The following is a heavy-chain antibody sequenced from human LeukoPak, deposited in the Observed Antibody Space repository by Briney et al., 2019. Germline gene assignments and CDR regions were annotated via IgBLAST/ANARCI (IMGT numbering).Heavy chain of an antibody. J-gene: IGHJ5*02. D-gene: IGHD3-22*01. Sequence: PGGSLRLSCAASGCTFSSYWMHWVRQAPGKGLVWVSRINSDGSSTSYADSVKGRFTISRDNAKNTLYLQMNSLRAEDTAVYYCARGGYYDSSGSYWFDPWGQGTLVTVSS. CDR2: INSDGSST. CDR1: GCTFSSYW. V-gene: IGHV3-74*01. CDR3: ARGGYYDSSGSYWFDP.